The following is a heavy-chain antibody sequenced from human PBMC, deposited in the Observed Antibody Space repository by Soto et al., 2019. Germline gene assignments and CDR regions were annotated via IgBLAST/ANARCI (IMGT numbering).Heavy chain of an antibody. J-gene: IGHJ4*02. V-gene: IGHV3-23*01. D-gene: IGHD1-26*01. CDR1: GFTFSSDA. CDR3: TKEWSKVGG. Sequence: GGSLRLSCSTSGFTFSSDAMYWVRQAPGKGLEWVSAISDRDDTTYYADSVKGRFTISRDNSKNTVYLQMNSLRVEDTAVYYCTKEWSKVGGWGQGTLVTVSS. CDR2: ISDRDDTT.